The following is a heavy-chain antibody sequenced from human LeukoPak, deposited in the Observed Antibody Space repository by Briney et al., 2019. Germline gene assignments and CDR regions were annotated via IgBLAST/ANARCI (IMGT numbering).Heavy chain of an antibody. V-gene: IGHV4-59*01. CDR3: ARGDCSGGSCYFRSFDY. CDR2: IYYSGST. Sequence: PSQTLSLTCTVSGGSISSYYWSWIRQPPGKGLEWIGYIYYSGSTNYNPSLKSRVTISVDTSKNQFSLKLSSVTAADTAVYYCARGDCSGGSCYFRSFDYWGQGTLVTVSS. D-gene: IGHD2-15*01. J-gene: IGHJ4*02. CDR1: GGSISSYY.